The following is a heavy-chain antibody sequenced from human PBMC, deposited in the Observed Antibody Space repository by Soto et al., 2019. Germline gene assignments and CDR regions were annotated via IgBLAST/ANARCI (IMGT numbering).Heavy chain of an antibody. V-gene: IGHV3-43*01. Sequence: GGSLRLSCAASGFTFDDYSMHWVRQPPGKGLEWVSLINWDGRSRYYTDSVGGRFIISRDNSKNSLYLEMISLRTEDTALYYCAKDSGYSGGYSPIDYWGQGTLVTVSS. D-gene: IGHD3-22*01. CDR3: AKDSGYSGGYSPIDY. CDR2: INWDGRSR. CDR1: GFTFDDYS. J-gene: IGHJ4*02.